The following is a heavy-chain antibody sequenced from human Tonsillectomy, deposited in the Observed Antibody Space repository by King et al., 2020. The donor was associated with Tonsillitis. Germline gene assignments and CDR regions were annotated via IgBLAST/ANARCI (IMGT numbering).Heavy chain of an antibody. CDR3: AKDVAVAGGVLYFDY. J-gene: IGHJ4*02. CDR2: VSGSWGST. D-gene: IGHD6-19*01. CDR1: GFAFSNEA. Sequence: VQLVESGGGLVQPGGSLRLSWAASGFAFSNEAMSLVRKAPGKGVAGGSGVSGSWGSTYEAHSVKGRFTISSDNSKKTLHLKMNSLRAEDTAVYYCAKDVAVAGGVLYFDYWGQGTLVTVSS. V-gene: IGHV3-23*04.